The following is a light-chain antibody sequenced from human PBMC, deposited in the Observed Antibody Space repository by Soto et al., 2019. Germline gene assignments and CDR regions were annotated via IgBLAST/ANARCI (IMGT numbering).Light chain of an antibody. CDR3: SSYTSSSTPYV. Sequence: QSVLTQPASVHGSPGQAITISCTGTSIDVGGDNYVSWYQQHPGKAPKLLIYEVSNRPSGVSNRYSGSKSGNTASLTISGLQADDEADYYCSSYTSSSTPYVFGTGTKLTVL. CDR2: EVS. J-gene: IGLJ1*01. CDR1: SIDVGGDNY. V-gene: IGLV2-14*01.